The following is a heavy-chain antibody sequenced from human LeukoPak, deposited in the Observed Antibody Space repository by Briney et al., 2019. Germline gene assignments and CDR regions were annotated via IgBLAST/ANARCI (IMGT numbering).Heavy chain of an antibody. V-gene: IGHV3-30-3*01. D-gene: IGHD3-16*02. CDR1: GFTFSSYA. Sequence: GGSLRLSCTASGFTFSSYAMHWVRQAPGKGLNWVTVISYDGTTKYYIDSVKGRFTISRDNSKNTLYLQMNSLRPEDTAVYYCARDEKILSTHYYYDMDVWGQGTTVTVAS. CDR2: ISYDGTTK. J-gene: IGHJ6*02. CDR3: ARDEKILSTHYYYDMDV.